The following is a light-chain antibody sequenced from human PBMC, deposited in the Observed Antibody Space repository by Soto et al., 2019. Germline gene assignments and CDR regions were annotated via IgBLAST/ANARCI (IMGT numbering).Light chain of an antibody. CDR1: QSISSW. CDR3: QQYNSYPPT. CDR2: DAS. Sequence: DIRMTQYPSTLSASVGDRVTITCGASQSISSWFAWYQKKPGKAPKLLIYDASSLESGVPSRLRGSGYGTELTITISSLQPDDFETYYCQQYNSYPPTFGQGTQVDIK. V-gene: IGKV1-5*01. J-gene: IGKJ1*01.